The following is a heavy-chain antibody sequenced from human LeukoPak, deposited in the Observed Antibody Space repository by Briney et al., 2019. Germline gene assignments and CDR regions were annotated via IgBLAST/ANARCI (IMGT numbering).Heavy chain of an antibody. D-gene: IGHD6-13*01. V-gene: IGHV3-9*01. Sequence: PGRSLRLSCAASGFTFDDYAMHWVRQAPGKGLEWVSGISWNSGSIGYADSVKGRFTISRDNAKNSLYLQMNSLRAEDTALYYCAKDRYSSSLFYMDVWGKGTTVTVSS. J-gene: IGHJ6*03. CDR1: GFTFDDYA. CDR3: AKDRYSSSLFYMDV. CDR2: ISWNSGSI.